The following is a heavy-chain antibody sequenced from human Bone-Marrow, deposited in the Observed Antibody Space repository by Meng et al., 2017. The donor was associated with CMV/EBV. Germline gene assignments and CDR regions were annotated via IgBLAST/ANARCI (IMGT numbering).Heavy chain of an antibody. CDR3: ARDLLYYYDSSGYYLRWFDP. Sequence: GESLKISCAASGFTFSSYWMSWVRQAPGKGLEWVANIKQDGSEKYYVDSVKGRFTISRDNAKNSLYLQMNSLRAEDTAVYYCARDLLYYYDSSGYYLRWFDPWGQGTLVTVSS. J-gene: IGHJ5*02. CDR2: IKQDGSEK. CDR1: GFTFSSYW. V-gene: IGHV3-7*01. D-gene: IGHD3-22*01.